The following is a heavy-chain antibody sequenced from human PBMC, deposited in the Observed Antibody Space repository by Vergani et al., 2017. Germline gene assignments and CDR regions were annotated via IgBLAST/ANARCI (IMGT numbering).Heavy chain of an antibody. Sequence: EVQLVPSGAEVKKPGESLTISCKGSGYSFTSYWIGWVRQMPGKGLEWMGIIYPGDSDTRYSPSFQGQVTISADKSISTAYLQWSSLQASDTAMYYCARHVRRLYCSGGSCYSRWFDPWGQGTLVTVSS. CDR2: IYPGDSDT. CDR1: GYSFTSYW. V-gene: IGHV5-51*01. D-gene: IGHD2-15*01. J-gene: IGHJ5*02. CDR3: ARHVRRLYCSGGSCYSRWFDP.